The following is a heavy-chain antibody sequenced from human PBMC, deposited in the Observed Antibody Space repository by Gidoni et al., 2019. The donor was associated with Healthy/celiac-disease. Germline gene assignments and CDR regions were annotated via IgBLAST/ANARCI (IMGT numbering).Heavy chain of an antibody. CDR1: GFTVSSNY. D-gene: IGHD6-19*01. CDR2: IYSGGST. Sequence: EVQLVESGGGLVQPGGSLRLSCAASGFTVSSNYMSWVRQAPGKGLEWVSVIYSGGSTYYADSVKGRFTISRHNSKNTLYLQMNSLRAEDTAVYYCARGGYSSGWYPFDYWGQGTLVTVSS. V-gene: IGHV3-53*04. J-gene: IGHJ4*02. CDR3: ARGGYSSGWYPFDY.